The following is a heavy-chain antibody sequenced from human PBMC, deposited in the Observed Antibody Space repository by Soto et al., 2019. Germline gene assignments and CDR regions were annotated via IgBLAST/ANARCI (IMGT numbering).Heavy chain of an antibody. Sequence: SETLSLTCAVSGYSISSGYYWGWIRQPPGKGLEWIGGIYHSGSTYYNPSLKSRVTISVDTSKSQFSLKLSSVTAADTAVYYCARLCSITSCLLSRIDPWGQGTLVTVSS. CDR1: GYSISSGYY. D-gene: IGHD2-2*01. CDR2: IYHSGST. V-gene: IGHV4-38-2*01. J-gene: IGHJ5*02. CDR3: ARLCSITSCLLSRIDP.